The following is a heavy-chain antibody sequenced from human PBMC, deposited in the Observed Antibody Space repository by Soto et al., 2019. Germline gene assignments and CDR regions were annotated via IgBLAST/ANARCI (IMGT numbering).Heavy chain of an antibody. J-gene: IGHJ4*02. CDR2: ISGSGGST. CDR3: AKDSPLRRFGDSFDY. CDR1: GFTFSSYA. D-gene: IGHD3-10*01. V-gene: IGHV3-23*01. Sequence: GGSLRLSCAASGFTFSSYAMSWVRQAPGKGLEWVSAISGSGGSTYYADSVKGRFTISRDNSKNTLYLQMNSLRAEDAAVYFCAKDSPLRRFGDSFDYWGQGTLVPVSS.